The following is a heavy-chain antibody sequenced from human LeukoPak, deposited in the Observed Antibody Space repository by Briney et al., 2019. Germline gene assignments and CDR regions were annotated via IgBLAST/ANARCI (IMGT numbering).Heavy chain of an antibody. J-gene: IGHJ4*02. Sequence: ASVKVSCKASGYTFTGYYMHWVRQAPGQGLERMGWINPNSGGTNYAQKFQGRVTMTRDTSISTAYMELSRLRSDDTAVYYCARIWFGDGPTPANYWGQGTLVTVSS. D-gene: IGHD3-10*01. CDR3: ARIWFGDGPTPANY. CDR1: GYTFTGYY. CDR2: INPNSGGT. V-gene: IGHV1-2*02.